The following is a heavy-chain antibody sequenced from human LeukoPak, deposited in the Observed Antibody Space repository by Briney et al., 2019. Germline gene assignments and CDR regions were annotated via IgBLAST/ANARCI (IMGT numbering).Heavy chain of an antibody. V-gene: IGHV3-23*01. CDR2: ISPSGGIT. Sequence: GGSLRLSCAASGFTFSSHGMNWVRQAPGKGLEWVSGISPSGGITYYTDSVKGRFTISRDNAKSTLFLQMNSLRAEDTALYYCARTTSMNYVGDAFHIWGQGTMVTVSS. J-gene: IGHJ3*02. CDR1: GFTFSSHG. D-gene: IGHD1-7*01. CDR3: ARTTSMNYVGDAFHI.